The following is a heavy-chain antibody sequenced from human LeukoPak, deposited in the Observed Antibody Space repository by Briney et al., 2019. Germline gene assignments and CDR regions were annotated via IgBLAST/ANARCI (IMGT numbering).Heavy chain of an antibody. D-gene: IGHD5-24*01. CDR2: IYSGGST. J-gene: IGHJ5*02. V-gene: IGHV3-53*05. CDR1: GFIVSGNY. CDR3: ASGDRGWLQLIS. Sequence: PGGSLRLSCAASGFIVSGNYMSWVRQAPGKGLEGVSVIYSGGSTYYVDSVKGRFTISRDNSKNTLYLQINSLRSEDTAVYYCASGDRGWLQLISWGQGTLVTVSS.